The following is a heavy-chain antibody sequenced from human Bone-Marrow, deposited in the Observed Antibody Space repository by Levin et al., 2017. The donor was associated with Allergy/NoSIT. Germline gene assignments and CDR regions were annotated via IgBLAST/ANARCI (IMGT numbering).Heavy chain of an antibody. V-gene: IGHV5-10-1*01. CDR2: IDPSDSYT. D-gene: IGHD2-21*02. CDR1: GYSFTTYW. CDR3: ARAAYCGGDCYYFDY. J-gene: IGHJ4*02. Sequence: GGSLRLSCKGSGYSFTTYWINWVRQMPGKGLEWMGRIDPSDSYTNYSPSFQGLVTISADKSISTAYLQWSTLKASDTAMYYCARAAYCGGDCYYFDYWGQGTLVTVSS.